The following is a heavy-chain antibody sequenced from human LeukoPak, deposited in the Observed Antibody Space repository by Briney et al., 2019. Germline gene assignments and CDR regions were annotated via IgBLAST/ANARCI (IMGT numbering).Heavy chain of an antibody. Sequence: QPGRSLRLSCAASGFTFSSYAMHWVRQAPGKGLEWVAVISYDGSNKYYADSVKGRFTISRGNSKNTLYLQMNSLRAEDTAVYYCARGKGFWSGYWEANFDYWGQGTLVTVSS. CDR2: ISYDGSNK. D-gene: IGHD3-3*01. J-gene: IGHJ4*02. CDR1: GFTFSSYA. V-gene: IGHV3-30-3*01. CDR3: ARGKGFWSGYWEANFDY.